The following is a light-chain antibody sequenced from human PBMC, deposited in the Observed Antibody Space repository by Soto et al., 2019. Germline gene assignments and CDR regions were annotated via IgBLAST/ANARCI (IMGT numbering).Light chain of an antibody. Sequence: DIQMTQSPSTLSASVGDRVTITCRASQSISSWLAWYQQKPGKAPKLLIYKASSLESGVPSRFSGSGSGTEFTLTISSLQPDDCATYYGKQYNSSPYTFGQGTKLEIK. CDR2: KAS. CDR3: KQYNSSPYT. V-gene: IGKV1-5*03. J-gene: IGKJ2*01. CDR1: QSISSW.